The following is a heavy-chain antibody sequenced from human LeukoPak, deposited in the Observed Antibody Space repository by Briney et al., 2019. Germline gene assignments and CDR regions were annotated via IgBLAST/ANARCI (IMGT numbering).Heavy chain of an antibody. J-gene: IGHJ4*02. V-gene: IGHV4-39*07. D-gene: IGHD6-19*01. CDR2: IFYSGST. Sequence: PSETLSLTCTVSGGSIRSSTYYWAWIRQPPGRGLEWIGSIFYSGSTYYRPSLRSRVTISVDKSKNQFSLKLSSVTAAGTAVYYCARESSGWYYYFDYWGQGTLVTVSS. CDR3: ARESSGWYYYFDY. CDR1: GGSIRSSTYY.